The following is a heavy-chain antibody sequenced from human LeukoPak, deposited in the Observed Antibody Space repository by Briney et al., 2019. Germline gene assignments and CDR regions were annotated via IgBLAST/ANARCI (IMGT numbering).Heavy chain of an antibody. Sequence: PSETLSLTCAVYGGSFSGYYWSWIRQPPGKGLEWIGEINHSGSTNYNPSLKSRVTISVDTSKNQFSLKLSSVTAADTAVYYCARRETYSNYLDYWGQGTLVTVSS. V-gene: IGHV4-34*01. CDR2: INHSGST. D-gene: IGHD4-11*01. J-gene: IGHJ4*02. CDR3: ARRETYSNYLDY. CDR1: GGSFSGYY.